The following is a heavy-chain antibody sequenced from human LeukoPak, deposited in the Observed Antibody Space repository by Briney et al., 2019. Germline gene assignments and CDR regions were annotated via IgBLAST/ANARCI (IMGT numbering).Heavy chain of an antibody. CDR2: IYPGDSDT. CDR1: GYSFTSYW. V-gene: IGHV5-51*01. D-gene: IGHD3-3*02. J-gene: IGHJ4*02. Sequence: GESLQISCKGSGYSFTSYWIGWVRQMPGKGLEWMGIIYPGDSDTRYSPSFQGQVTLSVDKSISTAYLQWSSLRASDTAIYYCARQALAASDSWGQDTLDPVSS. CDR3: ARQALAASDS.